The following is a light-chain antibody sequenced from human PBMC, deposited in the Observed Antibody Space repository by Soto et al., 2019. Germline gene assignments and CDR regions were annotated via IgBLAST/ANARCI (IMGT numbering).Light chain of an antibody. CDR1: QRVSSN. Sequence: EIVMTQSPVTLSVSPGERATLSSWARQRVSSNLAWYQPKPGQAPRLLTYGASTSATGIPARLTGSGSGTEFPLTSSIVPFDDPAVYCWQQYNNWRTFGQGTRLEI. CDR2: GAS. J-gene: IGKJ5*01. CDR3: QQYNNWRT. V-gene: IGKV3-15*01.